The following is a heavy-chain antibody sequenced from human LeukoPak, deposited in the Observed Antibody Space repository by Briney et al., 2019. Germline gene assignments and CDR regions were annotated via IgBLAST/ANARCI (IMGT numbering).Heavy chain of an antibody. CDR2: ILCTGRT. V-gene: IGHV4-39*01. Sequence: SSETLSLTCTVSGDSISSSRFYWAWIRQPPGKGLEWIGSILCTGRTFYNPSLKSRVTISVDTSKNQFSLRLGSVTASDTAVYYCARRDVGATIDYWGQGTLVTVSS. J-gene: IGHJ4*02. D-gene: IGHD1-26*01. CDR1: GDSISSSRFY. CDR3: ARRDVGATIDY.